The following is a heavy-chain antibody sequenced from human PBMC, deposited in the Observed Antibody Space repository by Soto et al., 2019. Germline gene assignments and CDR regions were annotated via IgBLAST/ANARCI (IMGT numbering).Heavy chain of an antibody. Sequence: APVKVSCKASGYTFTGYYMHWVRQSPGQGLEWMGWINPNSGGTHYAQKFQGWVTRTRDTSISTAYMELSRLRSDDTAVYYCARDTRPRGIRYYYYYMDVWGKGTTVTVSS. CDR3: ARDTRPRGIRYYYYYMDV. CDR1: GYTFTGYY. V-gene: IGHV1-2*04. J-gene: IGHJ6*03. D-gene: IGHD6-13*01. CDR2: INPNSGGT.